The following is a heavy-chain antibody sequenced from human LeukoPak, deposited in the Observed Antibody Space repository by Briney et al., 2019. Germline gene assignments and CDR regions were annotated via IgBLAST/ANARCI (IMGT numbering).Heavy chain of an antibody. D-gene: IGHD3-16*01. CDR1: GFTVSSNY. Sequence: GGSLRLSCAASGFTVSSNYMSWVRQAPGKGLEWVSSISSSGLYIYYAGSVKGRFTISRDNAKSSLYLQMNSLRAEDTAVYYCARDHYDYVWDAFDIWGQGTMVTVS. CDR2: ISSSGLYI. V-gene: IGHV3-21*06. CDR3: ARDHYDYVWDAFDI. J-gene: IGHJ3*02.